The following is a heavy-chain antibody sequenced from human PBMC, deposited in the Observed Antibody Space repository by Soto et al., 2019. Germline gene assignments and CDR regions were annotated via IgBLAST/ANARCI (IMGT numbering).Heavy chain of an antibody. CDR3: AKWAFEYLVAATSQYYFDY. Sequence: GGSLRLACAASGFTFSSYGMHGVRQAPGKGLEWVAVISYDGSNKYYADSVKGRFTISRDNSKNTLYLQMNSLRAEDTAVYYCAKWAFEYLVAATSQYYFDYWGQGTLVTVS. V-gene: IGHV3-30*18. J-gene: IGHJ4*02. CDR2: ISYDGSNK. CDR1: GFTFSSYG. D-gene: IGHD2-15*01.